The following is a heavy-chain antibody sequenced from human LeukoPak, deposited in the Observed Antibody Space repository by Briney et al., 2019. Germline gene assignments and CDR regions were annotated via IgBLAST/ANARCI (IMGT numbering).Heavy chain of an antibody. D-gene: IGHD3-3*01. CDR3: AKDLELRFLEWLRPFDY. CDR2: ISGSGGST. Sequence: GGSLRLSCAASGFTFSSYAMSWVRQAPGKGLEWVSAISGSGGSTYYADSVKGRFTISRVNSKNTLYLQMNSLRAEDTAVYYCAKDLELRFLEWLRPFDYWGQGTLVTVSS. J-gene: IGHJ4*02. V-gene: IGHV3-23*01. CDR1: GFTFSSYA.